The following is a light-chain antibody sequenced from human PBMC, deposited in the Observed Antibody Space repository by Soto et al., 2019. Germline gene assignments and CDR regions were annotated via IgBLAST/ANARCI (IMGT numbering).Light chain of an antibody. CDR2: EVS. V-gene: IGLV2-14*01. CDR1: SSDIGDYNY. CDR3: SSYTSSSAYVV. J-gene: IGLJ2*01. Sequence: QSVLTQPASVSGSPGQSITISCTGASSDIGDYNYVSWYQQHPGKAPKLMIYEVSDRPSGVSNRFSASKSGNTASLTISGLQAEDEADYFCSSYTSSSAYVVFGGGTKLTVL.